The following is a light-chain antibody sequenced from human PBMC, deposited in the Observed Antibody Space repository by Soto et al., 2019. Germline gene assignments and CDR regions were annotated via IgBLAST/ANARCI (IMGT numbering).Light chain of an antibody. J-gene: IGLJ1*01. CDR2: EVS. CDR1: SSDVGGYNY. Sequence: QSALAQPASVSGSPGQSITISRTGTSSDVGGYNYVSWYQQHPGKAPKLMIYEVSNRPSGVSNRFSGSKSGNTASLTISGLQAEDEADYYCSSYTSSSTRVFGTGTKVTVL. V-gene: IGLV2-14*01. CDR3: SSYTSSSTRV.